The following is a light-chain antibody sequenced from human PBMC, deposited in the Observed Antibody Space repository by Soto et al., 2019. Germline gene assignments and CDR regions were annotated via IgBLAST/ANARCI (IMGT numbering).Light chain of an antibody. CDR3: FSYAGDSVYV. V-gene: IGLV2-23*02. Sequence: QSALTQPASVSGSPRQWITISCTGTNSDVGSYNLVSWFQQHPGKAPKLVIYEVTKRPSGVSDRFSGSKSGNTASLTISGLQAEDEADYYCFSYAGDSVYVFGTGTKVTVL. J-gene: IGLJ1*01. CDR2: EVT. CDR1: NSDVGSYNL.